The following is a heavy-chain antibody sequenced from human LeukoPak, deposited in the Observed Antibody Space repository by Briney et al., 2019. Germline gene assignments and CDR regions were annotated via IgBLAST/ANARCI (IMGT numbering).Heavy chain of an antibody. J-gene: IGHJ6*03. Sequence: GGPLRLSCAASGFTFSSYWMSWVRRAPGKGLEWVANIKQDGSEKYYVDSVKGRFTISRDNAKNSLYLQMNSLRAEDTAVYYCATANWNYYYYYMDVWGKGTTVTVSS. D-gene: IGHD1-1*01. CDR2: IKQDGSEK. V-gene: IGHV3-7*01. CDR3: ATANWNYYYYYMDV. CDR1: GFTFSSYW.